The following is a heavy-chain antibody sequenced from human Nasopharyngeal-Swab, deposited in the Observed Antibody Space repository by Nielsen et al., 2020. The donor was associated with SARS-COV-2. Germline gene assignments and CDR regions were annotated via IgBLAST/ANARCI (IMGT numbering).Heavy chain of an antibody. CDR2: INTNTGNP. V-gene: IGHV7-4-1*02. J-gene: IGHJ5*02. Sequence: SVTVSCKASGYTFTSYSMNWVRQAPGQGLAWMGWINTNTGNPPYAQDFTGRFVFSLDTSVSTAYLQTSSLKAEDTAVYYCAREGDIVVVPSPAGFDPWGQGTLVTVSS. CDR3: AREGDIVVVPSPAGFDP. CDR1: GYTFTSYS. D-gene: IGHD2-2*01.